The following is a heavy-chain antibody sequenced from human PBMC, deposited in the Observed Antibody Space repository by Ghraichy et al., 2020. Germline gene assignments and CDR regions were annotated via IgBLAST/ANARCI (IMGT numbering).Heavy chain of an antibody. V-gene: IGHV3-30*18. CDR1: GFTFRSYG. D-gene: IGHD5-24*01. Sequence: LSLTCAGSGFTFRSYGMHWVRQAPGKGLEWVAVISYDGSNKYYADSMKGRFTISRDNSKNTLYLLVNSLRGDDTAVYYCAKDLSGGYNYGYFDHWGQGTLVTVSS. J-gene: IGHJ4*02. CDR2: ISYDGSNK. CDR3: AKDLSGGYNYGYFDH.